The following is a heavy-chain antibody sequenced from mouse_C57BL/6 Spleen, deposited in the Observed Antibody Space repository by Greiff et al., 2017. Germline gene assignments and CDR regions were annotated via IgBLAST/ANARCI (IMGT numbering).Heavy chain of an antibody. CDR3: ASSQVAYDSHAMDY. CDR2: IYPGSGST. CDR1: GYTFTSYW. Sequence: QVQLQQPGAELVKPGASVKMSCKASGYTFTSYWITWVKQRPGQGLEWIGDIYPGSGSTNYNEKFKSKATLTVDTSSSTAYMQLSSLTSEDSAVYYCASSQVAYDSHAMDYWGQGTSVTVSS. J-gene: IGHJ4*01. V-gene: IGHV1-55*01. D-gene: IGHD2-4*01.